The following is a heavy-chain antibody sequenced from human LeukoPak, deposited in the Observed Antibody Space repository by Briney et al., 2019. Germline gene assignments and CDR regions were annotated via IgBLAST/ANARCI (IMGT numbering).Heavy chain of an antibody. D-gene: IGHD5-24*01. V-gene: IGHV3-23*01. CDR2: INDSGRRT. CDR3: ASSTYNYAYALDV. Sequence: GGSLRLSCAASGFIFSTYRMSWVRQAPGKGLEWVALINDSGRRTYYAVFVKGRFTCSRDNSKYTPSLQVNSLKVEDTAVYYCASSTYNYAYALDVWAQGTTVNVSS. CDR1: GFIFSTYR. J-gene: IGHJ6*01.